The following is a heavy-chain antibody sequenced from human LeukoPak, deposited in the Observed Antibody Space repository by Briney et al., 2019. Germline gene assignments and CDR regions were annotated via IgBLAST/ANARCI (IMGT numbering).Heavy chain of an antibody. J-gene: IGHJ3*02. CDR3: ARDLEDSSPFGAFDM. Sequence: GGSLRLSCAASGFTFSSYAMNWVRQAPGKGLEWVSAISGSGAGTYYADSVKGRFTISRDNAKNSLYLQMNSLRDEDTAVYYCARDLEDSSPFGAFDMWGQGTMVTVSS. CDR1: GFTFSSYA. CDR2: ISGSGAGT. V-gene: IGHV3-23*01. D-gene: IGHD3-22*01.